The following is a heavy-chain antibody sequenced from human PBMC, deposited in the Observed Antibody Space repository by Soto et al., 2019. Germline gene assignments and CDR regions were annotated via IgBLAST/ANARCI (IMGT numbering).Heavy chain of an antibody. CDR1: GFTFSSYW. CDR2: INSDGSST. V-gene: IGHV3-74*01. D-gene: IGHD2-21*02. J-gene: IGHJ6*02. Sequence: GGSLRLSCAASGFTFSSYWMHWVRQAPGKGLVWVSRINSDGSSTSYADSVKGRFTISRDNAKNTLYLQMNSLRAEDTAVYYCARDRVTVYYYYGMDVWGQGTTVTVSS. CDR3: ARDRVTVYYYYGMDV.